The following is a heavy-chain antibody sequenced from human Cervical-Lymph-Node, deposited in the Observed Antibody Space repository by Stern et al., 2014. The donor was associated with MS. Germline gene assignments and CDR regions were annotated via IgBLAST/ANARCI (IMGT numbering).Heavy chain of an antibody. Sequence: QVQLVQSGAEVKKPGSSVKVSCKASGGTFNVYAINWLRQAPGQGLEWMGGIIPIIGTANYAQKCQGRVTIAADGSTRTSSMQMSSLRFDDTAVYYCARDGRHTDNYGLDVWGQGTTVTVSS. J-gene: IGHJ6*02. CDR1: GGTFNVYA. D-gene: IGHD3-9*01. CDR3: ARDGRHTDNYGLDV. CDR2: IIPIIGTA. V-gene: IGHV1-69*01.